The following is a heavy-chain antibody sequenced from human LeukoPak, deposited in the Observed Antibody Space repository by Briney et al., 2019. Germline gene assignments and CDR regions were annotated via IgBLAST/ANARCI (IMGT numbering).Heavy chain of an antibody. V-gene: IGHV3-23*01. D-gene: IGHD5-18*01. Sequence: GGSLRLSCAASGFTLSTYAMSWVRQTPGKGLEWVAATSSSDAGTYHADSVRGRFTISRDNAKNSLYLQMNSLKTEDTAVYYCTTDEISDTGRHYYYYYYMDVWGKGTTVTISS. CDR2: TSSSDAGT. CDR3: TTDEISDTGRHYYYYYYMDV. J-gene: IGHJ6*03. CDR1: GFTLSTYA.